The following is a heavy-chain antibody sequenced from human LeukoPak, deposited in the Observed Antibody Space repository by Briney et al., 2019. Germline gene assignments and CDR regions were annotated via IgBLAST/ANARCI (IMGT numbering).Heavy chain of an antibody. V-gene: IGHV4-39*07. Sequence: KPSETLSLTCTVSGGSISSSSYYWGWIRQPPGKGLEWIGSMYYSGSTYYNPSLKSRVTISVDTSKNQFSLKLISVTAADTAVYYCARTWGGIAVAGRYYYYMDVWGKGTTVTVSS. CDR1: GGSISSSSYY. J-gene: IGHJ6*03. D-gene: IGHD6-19*01. CDR2: MYYSGST. CDR3: ARTWGGIAVAGRYYYYMDV.